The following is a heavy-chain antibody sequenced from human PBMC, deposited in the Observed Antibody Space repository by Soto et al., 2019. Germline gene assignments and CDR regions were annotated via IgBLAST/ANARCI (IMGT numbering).Heavy chain of an antibody. CDR1: GFTFSSYW. V-gene: IGHV3-7*01. D-gene: IGHD5-18*01. J-gene: IGHJ6*02. CDR2: IKQDGSEK. CDR3: AREALGYSYGYEDYYYYYGMDV. Sequence: GGSLRLSCAASGFTFSSYWMSWVRQAPGKGLEWVANIKQDGSEKYYVDPVKGRFTISRDNAKNSLYLQMNSLRAEDTAVYYCAREALGYSYGYEDYYYYYGMDVWGQGTTVTVSS.